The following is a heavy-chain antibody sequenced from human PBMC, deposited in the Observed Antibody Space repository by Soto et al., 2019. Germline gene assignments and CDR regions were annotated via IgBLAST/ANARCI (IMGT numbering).Heavy chain of an antibody. CDR3: ARDAGIPSNGMDV. Sequence: GASVKVSCKTSGYTFTSHRITWVRQAPGQGLEWMGWITPYNRNTNYAQKFQGRVTMTTDTSAHTAYMELRSLRSDDTAMYYRARDAGIPSNGMDVWGQGTAVTVSS. D-gene: IGHD6-13*01. J-gene: IGHJ6*02. CDR2: ITPYNRNT. V-gene: IGHV1-18*01. CDR1: GYTFTSHR.